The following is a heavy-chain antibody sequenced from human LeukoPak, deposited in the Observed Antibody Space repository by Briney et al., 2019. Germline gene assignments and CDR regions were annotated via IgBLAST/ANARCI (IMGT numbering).Heavy chain of an antibody. CDR2: INHSGGT. CDR3: ATNVPGTTYFDP. Sequence: SETPSLTCAVYGDSFSGYYWTWIRQPPGKGLEWIGEINHSGGTNYSPSLKSRVTISVDTSKNQFSLNLTSVTAADTAAYYCATNVPGTTYFDPWGQGTLVTVSS. D-gene: IGHD1-14*01. V-gene: IGHV4-34*01. CDR1: GDSFSGYY. J-gene: IGHJ4*02.